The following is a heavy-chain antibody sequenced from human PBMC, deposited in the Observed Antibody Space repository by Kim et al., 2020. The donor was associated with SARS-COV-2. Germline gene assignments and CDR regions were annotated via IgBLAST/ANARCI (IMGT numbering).Heavy chain of an antibody. Sequence: GGSLRLSCAASGLTVTSNFMSWVRQAPGKGLEWVSIIYSGGDTHYADSVKGRFTISRDNFKNTLFLQMNNLRAEDTAVYYCSKYSDYYGSGTQVWFDPWGQGTLVTVSS. J-gene: IGHJ5*02. D-gene: IGHD3-10*01. V-gene: IGHV3-53*01. CDR3: SKYSDYYGSGTQVWFDP. CDR2: IYSGGDT. CDR1: GLTVTSNF.